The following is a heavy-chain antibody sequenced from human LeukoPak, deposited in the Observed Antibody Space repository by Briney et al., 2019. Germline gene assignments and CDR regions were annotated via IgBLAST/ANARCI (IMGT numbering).Heavy chain of an antibody. CDR2: IRYDGSNK. V-gene: IGHV3-30*02. Sequence: GGSLRLSCAASGFTFSSYGMHWVRQAPGKGLEWVAFIRYDGSNKYYADSVKGRFTISRDNSKNTLYLQMNRLRAEDTAVYYCAKDAGDFWSVPGWFVPWGQGTLVTESS. D-gene: IGHD3-3*01. J-gene: IGHJ5*02. CDR3: AKDAGDFWSVPGWFVP. CDR1: GFTFSSYG.